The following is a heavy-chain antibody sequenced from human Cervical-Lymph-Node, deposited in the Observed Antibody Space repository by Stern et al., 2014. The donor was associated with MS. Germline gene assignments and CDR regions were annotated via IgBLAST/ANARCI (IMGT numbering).Heavy chain of an antibody. CDR3: ARHNLGSKLRFDS. V-gene: IGHV4-39*01. CDR1: GDSVSSGSYY. CDR2: INYSGNV. Sequence: QLQLQESGPGLVKPSETLSLTCSVSGDSVSSGSYYWDWIRQSSGKGLEWIGNINYSGNVYYSPSLRSRVTISIDTSKNQFSLRLTSVTAADTAIYYCARHNLGSKLRFDSWGQGSLVTVSP. D-gene: IGHD6-13*01. J-gene: IGHJ4*02.